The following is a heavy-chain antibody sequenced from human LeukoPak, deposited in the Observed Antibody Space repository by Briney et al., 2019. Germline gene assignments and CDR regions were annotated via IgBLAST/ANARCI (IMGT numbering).Heavy chain of an antibody. Sequence: SVKVSCKASGGTFSSYAISWVRQAPGQGLEWMGRIIPILGIANYAQKFQGRVTITADKSTSTAYMELSSLRSEDTAVYYCARGYNWNLPYYFDYWGQGTLVTVSS. CDR3: ARGYNWNLPYYFDY. V-gene: IGHV1-69*04. CDR1: GGTFSSYA. D-gene: IGHD1-7*01. CDR2: IIPILGIA. J-gene: IGHJ4*02.